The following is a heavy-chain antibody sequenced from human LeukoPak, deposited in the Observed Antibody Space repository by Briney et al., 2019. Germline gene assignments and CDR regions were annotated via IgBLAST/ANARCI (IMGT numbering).Heavy chain of an antibody. D-gene: IGHD4-17*01. V-gene: IGHV3-7*05. J-gene: IGHJ4*02. CDR2: IKGDGSEK. CDR3: ARDRHDYGDYGGFDY. Sequence: GGSLRLSCAASGFTFSTYWMSWVRQAPGKWLEWVANIKGDGSEKYYVDSVKGRFTISRDNAKTSLYLLMNSLRAEDTAVYYCARDRHDYGDYGGFDYWGQGTLVTVSS. CDR1: GFTFSTYW.